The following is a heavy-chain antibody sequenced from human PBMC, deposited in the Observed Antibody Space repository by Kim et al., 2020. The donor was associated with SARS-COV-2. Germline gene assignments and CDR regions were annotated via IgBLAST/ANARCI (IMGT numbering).Heavy chain of an antibody. CDR1: GYSFTSYW. J-gene: IGHJ5*02. CDR2: IDPSDSYT. Sequence: GESLKISCKGSGYSFTSYWISWVRQMPGKGLEWMGRIDPSDSYTNYSPSFQGHVTISADKSISTAYLQWSSLKASDTAMYYCARKGSGSLWFDPWGQGTLVTVSS. V-gene: IGHV5-10-1*01. D-gene: IGHD3-10*01. CDR3: ARKGSGSLWFDP.